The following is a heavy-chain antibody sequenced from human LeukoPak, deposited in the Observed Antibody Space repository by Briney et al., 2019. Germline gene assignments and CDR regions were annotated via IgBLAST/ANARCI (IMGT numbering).Heavy chain of an antibody. V-gene: IGHV1-18*01. D-gene: IGHD5-24*01. CDR1: GYTFTSYG. J-gene: IGHJ5*02. CDR2: ISAYNGNT. CDR3: ARAWLGLTGDGYTADNWFDP. Sequence: ASVKVSCKASGYTFTSYGISWVRQAPGQGLEWMGWISAYNGNTNYAQKLQGRVTMTTDTSTSTAYMELRSLRSDDTAVYYCARAWLGLTGDGYTADNWFDPWAREPWSPSPQ.